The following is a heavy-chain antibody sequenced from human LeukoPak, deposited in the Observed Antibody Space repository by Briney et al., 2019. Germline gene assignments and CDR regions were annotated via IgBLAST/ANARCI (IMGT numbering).Heavy chain of an antibody. CDR1: GGSTSSDY. CDR3: ARLKLGAYFDL. V-gene: IGHV4-59*08. D-gene: IGHD3-16*01. Sequence: PSETLSLTCTVSGGSTSSDYWSWIRQSPGKGLEWVGYVYNSGDTGKNPSLKSRVTILLDTSKIQCSLKLTSVSAADTAVYYCARLKLGAYFDLWGRGTLVTVSS. CDR2: VYNSGDT. J-gene: IGHJ2*01.